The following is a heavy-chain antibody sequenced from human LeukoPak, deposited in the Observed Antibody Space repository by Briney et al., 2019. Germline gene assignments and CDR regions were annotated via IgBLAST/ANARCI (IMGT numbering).Heavy chain of an antibody. V-gene: IGHV1-2*02. J-gene: IGHJ5*02. D-gene: IGHD6-13*01. Sequence: ASVKVSCKASGYTFTGCYMHWVRQAPGQGLEWMGWINPNSGGTNYAQKFQGRVTMTRDTSISTAYMELSRLRSDDTAVYYCARDGGAAAGTPNWFDPWGQGTLVTVSS. CDR1: GYTFTGCY. CDR3: ARDGGAAAGTPNWFDP. CDR2: INPNSGGT.